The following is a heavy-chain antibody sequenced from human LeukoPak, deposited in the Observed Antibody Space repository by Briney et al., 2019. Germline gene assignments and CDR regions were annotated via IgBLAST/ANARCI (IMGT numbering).Heavy chain of an antibody. CDR3: ARDRGYSYVIIDY. CDR2: ISSSSSYI. J-gene: IGHJ4*02. V-gene: IGHV3-21*01. CDR1: GFTFSSYS. Sequence: GGSLRLSCAASGFTFSSYSMNWVRQAPGKGLEWVSSISSSSSYIYYADSVKGRFTISRDNAKNSLYLQMNSLRAEDTAVYYCARDRGYSYVIIDYWGQGTLVTASS. D-gene: IGHD5-18*01.